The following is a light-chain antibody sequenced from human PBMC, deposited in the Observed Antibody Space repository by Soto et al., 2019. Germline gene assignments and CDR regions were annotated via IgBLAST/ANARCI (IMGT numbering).Light chain of an antibody. Sequence: EIVMTQSPASLSVSPGERATLSCRASQSVSRTLAWYQQKPGQAPRLLIYGASTRATGIPARFSGRGSGTDFTLTISSLQSEDFAVYYCQQYDSWRYTFGQGPKV. CDR2: GAS. J-gene: IGKJ2*01. CDR3: QQYDSWRYT. V-gene: IGKV3-15*01. CDR1: QSVSRT.